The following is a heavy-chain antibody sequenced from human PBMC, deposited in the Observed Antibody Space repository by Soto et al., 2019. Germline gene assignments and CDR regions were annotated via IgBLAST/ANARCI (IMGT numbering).Heavy chain of an antibody. CDR1: GFTFSSYG. CDR2: MSYDGSTK. CDR3: ARTSFGGLTWRMPPHMTLYAYGMDV. V-gene: IGHV3-30-3*01. Sequence: QVQLVESGGGVVQPGGSLRLSCAASGFTFSSYGMYWVRQAPGKGLEWVAIMSYDGSTKYFAGSVKGRFTISRDNSRKALFLPMKSLRAEATAVYYCARTSFGGLTWRMPPHMTLYAYGMDVWGQGTTVTVSS. J-gene: IGHJ6*02. D-gene: IGHD3-16*01.